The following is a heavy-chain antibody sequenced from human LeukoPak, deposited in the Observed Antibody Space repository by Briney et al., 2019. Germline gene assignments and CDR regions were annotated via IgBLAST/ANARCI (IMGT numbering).Heavy chain of an antibody. J-gene: IGHJ4*02. D-gene: IGHD2-2*02. V-gene: IGHV3-30*01. CDR2: ISYDESNE. CDR3: ARDMGRRYCSSTSCYTGFDY. Sequence: PGGSLRLSCAASGFTFSSYAMHWVRQAPGKGLEWVVVISYDESNEDYEDSVKGRFTIARDNSKDTLYLQMNSLKAEDTAVYYCARDMGRRYCSSTSCYTGFDYWGQGTLVTVSS. CDR1: GFTFSSYA.